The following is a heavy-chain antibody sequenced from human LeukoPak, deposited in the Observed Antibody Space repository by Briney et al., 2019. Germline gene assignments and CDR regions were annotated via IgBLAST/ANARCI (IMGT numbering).Heavy chain of an antibody. CDR1: GFTFSSYE. CDR2: ISSSGDTI. CDR3: AREGTGRYYYYYYMDV. J-gene: IGHJ6*03. D-gene: IGHD1-1*01. Sequence: GRSLRLSCAASGFTFSSYEMNWVRQAPGKGPEWVSYISSSGDTIYYADSVKGRFTISRDNAKNSLYLQMNSLRAEDTAVYYCAREGTGRYYYYYYMDVWGKGTTVTISS. V-gene: IGHV3-48*03.